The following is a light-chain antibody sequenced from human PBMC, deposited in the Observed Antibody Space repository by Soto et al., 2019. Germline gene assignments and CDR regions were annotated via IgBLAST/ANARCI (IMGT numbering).Light chain of an antibody. Sequence: QSVLTQPASVSGSPGQSITISCTGTSRDIGDNSYVSWYQQYPGTAPKLIIYDVTNRPSGVSDRFSGSKSGNTASLTISGLQTEYVADYYFTTWTLSTNLYVFG. V-gene: IGLV2-14*03. J-gene: IGLJ1*01. CDR1: SRDIGDNSY. CDR3: TTWTLSTNLYV. CDR2: DVT.